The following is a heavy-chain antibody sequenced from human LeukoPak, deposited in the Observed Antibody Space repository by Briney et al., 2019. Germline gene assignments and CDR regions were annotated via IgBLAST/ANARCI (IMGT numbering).Heavy chain of an antibody. CDR1: GFTFSNYG. D-gene: IGHD2-21*02. Sequence: GGSLRLSYAASGFTFSNYGMHWVRQAPGKGLEWVAFIRYDGTNKYYADSVKGRFTISRDNSKNTLYLQMNSLRAEDTAVYYCAKGPKIVVVTAPYDYWGQGTLVTVSS. J-gene: IGHJ4*02. CDR3: AKGPKIVVVTAPYDY. V-gene: IGHV3-30*02. CDR2: IRYDGTNK.